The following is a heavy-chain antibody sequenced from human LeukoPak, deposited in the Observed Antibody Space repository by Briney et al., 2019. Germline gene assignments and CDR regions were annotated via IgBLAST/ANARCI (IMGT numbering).Heavy chain of an antibody. CDR3: ARAEASGSGNPFEY. V-gene: IGHV1-18*01. J-gene: IGHJ4*02. D-gene: IGHD3-10*01. CDR2: ISGYSGNT. Sequence: ASVKVSCKASGYTFTSYGISWVRQAPGQGLEWMGWISGYSGNTKFAQRFQGRVTMTTDTSTTTAYMELRSLRSDDAAVYYCARAEASGSGNPFEYWGQGTLVTVSS. CDR1: GYTFTSYG.